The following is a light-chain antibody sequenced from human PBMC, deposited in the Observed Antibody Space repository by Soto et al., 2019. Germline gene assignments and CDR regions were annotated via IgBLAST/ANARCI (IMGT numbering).Light chain of an antibody. CDR1: NIGSTS. V-gene: IGLV3-21*02. J-gene: IGLJ1*01. Sequence: SYARTQPPSVSVAPGQTARITCGGNNIGSTSVHWYQQRPGQAPVLVVYDDNDRPSGIPERFSGSNSENTATLTITRVEAGDEADYYCQVWNITTDHYVFGTGTKV. CDR2: DDN. CDR3: QVWNITTDHYV.